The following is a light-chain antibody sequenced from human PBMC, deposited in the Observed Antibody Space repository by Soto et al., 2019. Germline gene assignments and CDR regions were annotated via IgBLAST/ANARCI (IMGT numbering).Light chain of an antibody. CDR1: QSISSW. J-gene: IGKJ1*01. CDR2: DAS. CDR3: QQYNSYSRT. Sequence: DIQMTQSPSTLSASQGDRVTVTWRASQSISSWLAWYQQKPGKAPKLLIYDASSLQSGVPSRFTGSGSGTEFTLTISSLQPDDFATYYCQQYNSYSRTFGQGTKVDI. V-gene: IGKV1-5*01.